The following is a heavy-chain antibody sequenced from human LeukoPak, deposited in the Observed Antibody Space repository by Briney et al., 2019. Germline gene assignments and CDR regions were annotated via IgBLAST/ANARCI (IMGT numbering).Heavy chain of an antibody. D-gene: IGHD4-17*01. CDR1: GYTFSNYG. J-gene: IGHJ4*02. CDR3: ARGSTTVTTTFDY. CDR2: ISVYNGNT. V-gene: IGHV1-18*01. Sequence: GASVKVSCKASGYTFSNYGISWVRQAPGQGLEWMGWISVYNGNTNYAQKLQGRVTMTTDTYTSTAYMELRSLRSDDTAVYYCARGSTTVTTTFDYWGQGTLVTVSS.